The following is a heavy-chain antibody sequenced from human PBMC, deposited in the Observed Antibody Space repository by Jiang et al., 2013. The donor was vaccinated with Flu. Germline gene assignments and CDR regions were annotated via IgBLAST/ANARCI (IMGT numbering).Heavy chain of an antibody. Sequence: SGAEVKKPGASVKVSCKASGYTFTSYGISWVRQAPGQGLEWMGWISAYNGSTNYAQKLQGRVTMTTDTSTSTAYMELRSLRSDDTAVYYCARDRYYYDSSGYYYGYFQHWGQGTLVTVSS. D-gene: IGHD3-22*01. CDR2: ISAYNGST. V-gene: IGHV1-18*01. J-gene: IGHJ1*01. CDR3: ARDRYYYDSSGYYYGYFQH. CDR1: GYTFTSYG.